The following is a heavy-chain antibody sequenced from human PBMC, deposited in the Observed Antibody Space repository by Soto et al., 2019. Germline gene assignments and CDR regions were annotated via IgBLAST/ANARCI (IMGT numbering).Heavy chain of an antibody. CDR3: ARHLYSGDSRGSFGS. J-gene: IGHJ5*01. Sequence: QLQLQESGPGLVKPSETLSLTCTVSDDSIGRSNYFWGWIRQPPGKGLEWIGYIFYSGNTHYNPSLKSRVTIALDTSNHHYSLRVSSVTAAATAVYYCARHLYSGDSRGSFGSWGQGALVIVSS. CDR1: DDSIGRSNYF. V-gene: IGHV4-39*01. D-gene: IGHD6-19*01. CDR2: IFYSGNT.